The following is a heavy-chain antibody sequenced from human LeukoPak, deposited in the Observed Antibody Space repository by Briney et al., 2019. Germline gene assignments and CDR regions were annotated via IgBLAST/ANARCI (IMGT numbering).Heavy chain of an antibody. CDR1: GGSISSYY. CDR3: ARESYSSSYLFDF. J-gene: IGHJ4*02. D-gene: IGHD6-6*01. V-gene: IGHV4-4*07. CDR2: IYTSGST. Sequence: NPSETLSLTCTVSGGSISSYYWSWLRQPAGKGLEWIGRIYTSGSTNYNPSLKSRVTMSVDTSKNQISLKVNSVTAADTAVYYCARESYSSSYLFDFWGQGTLVTVSS.